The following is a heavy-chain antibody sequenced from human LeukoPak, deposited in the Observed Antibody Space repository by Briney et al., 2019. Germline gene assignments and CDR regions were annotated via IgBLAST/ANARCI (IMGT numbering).Heavy chain of an antibody. J-gene: IGHJ5*02. Sequence: QPGGSLRLSCAASGFTFSSYAMSWVRQAPGKGLEWVSAISGSCGSTYYADSVKGRFTISRDNSKNTVYLQMNSLRDEDTAVYYCARGLWFGEGPSLGWFDPWGQGTLVTVSS. V-gene: IGHV3-23*01. CDR2: ISGSCGST. CDR1: GFTFSSYA. CDR3: ARGLWFGEGPSLGWFDP. D-gene: IGHD3-10*01.